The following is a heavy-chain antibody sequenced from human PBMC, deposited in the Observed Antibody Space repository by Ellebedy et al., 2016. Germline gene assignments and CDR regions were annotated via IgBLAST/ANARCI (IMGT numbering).Heavy chain of an antibody. D-gene: IGHD2-21*01. CDR2: LSGSGPKT. CDR1: GFTFKTYA. Sequence: GESLKICXAASGFTFKTYAMSWVRQAPGEGLEWVSTLSGSGPKTYYADSVQGRFTISRDNSKSTLYLQMNSLRAEDTAVYYCAKHETDGDYYFDLWGRGTLVTVSS. J-gene: IGHJ2*01. CDR3: AKHETDGDYYFDL. V-gene: IGHV3-23*01.